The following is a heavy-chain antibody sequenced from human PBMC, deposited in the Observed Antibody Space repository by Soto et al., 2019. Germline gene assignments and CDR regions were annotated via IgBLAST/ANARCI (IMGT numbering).Heavy chain of an antibody. CDR2: ISYDGSNK. J-gene: IGHJ6*02. CDR3: AKVGEDGSGSYLMNYYYYYGMDV. CDR1: GFNFSSYG. Sequence: PGGSLRLSCAASGFNFSSYGMHWVRQAPGKGLEWVAVISYDGSNKYYADSVKGRFTISRDNSKNTLYLQMNSLRAEDTAVYYCAKVGEDGSGSYLMNYYYYYGMDVWGQGTTVTVSS. V-gene: IGHV3-30*18. D-gene: IGHD3-10*01.